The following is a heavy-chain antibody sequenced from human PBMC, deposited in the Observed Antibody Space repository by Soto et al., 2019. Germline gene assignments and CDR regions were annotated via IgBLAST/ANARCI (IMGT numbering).Heavy chain of an antibody. CDR2: ISGDGSDT. Sequence: EVQLVESGGGLVHPGGSLRLSCAASGFTFSNYWMHWVRQAPGKGLVWVSRISGDGSDTTYADSVKGRFTISRDNAKNMLYLQMNSLRDEDTAVYYCARGWIRALSPLDPWGQGTLVTVSS. CDR1: GFTFSNYW. CDR3: ARGWIRALSPLDP. D-gene: IGHD5-18*01. V-gene: IGHV3-74*01. J-gene: IGHJ5*02.